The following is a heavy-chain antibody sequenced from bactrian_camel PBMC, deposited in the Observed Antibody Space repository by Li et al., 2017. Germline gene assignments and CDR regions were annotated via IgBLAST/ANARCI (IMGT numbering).Heavy chain of an antibody. V-gene: IGHV3S36*01. D-gene: IGHD4*01. CDR3: ATSVYKI. J-gene: IGHJ4*01. Sequence: VQLVESGGDLVQPGESLALPCAASGFRFGETSLSWVRRRPDSGLEYIGLTAWGGSIFYSSAMKGRATISRDNAKATVYLQLTGLKTEDTAIYYCATSVYKIWGQGTQVTVS. CDR1: GFRFGETS. CDR2: LTAWGGSI.